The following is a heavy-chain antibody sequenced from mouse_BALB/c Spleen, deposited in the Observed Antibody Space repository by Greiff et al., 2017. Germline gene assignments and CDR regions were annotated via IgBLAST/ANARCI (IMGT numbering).Heavy chain of an antibody. CDR2: IYYSGTI. D-gene: IGHD2-1*01. CDR3: ARDGNYYFDY. V-gene: IGHV3-5*02. J-gene: IGHJ2*01. CDR1: GISITTGDYR. Sequence: VQLQQSGPGLVKPSQTVSLTCTVTGISITTGDYRWSWIRQFPGNKLEWIGYIYYSGTITYNPSLTSRTTISRDTSKNQFFLEMNSLTAEDTATYYCARDGNYYFDYWGQGTTLTVSS.